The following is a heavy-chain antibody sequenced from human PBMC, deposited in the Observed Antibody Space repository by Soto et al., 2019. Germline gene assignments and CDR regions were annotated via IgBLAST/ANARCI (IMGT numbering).Heavy chain of an antibody. CDR3: TTDSYMTTIIVRFDY. CDR1: GFIFSNAW. D-gene: IGHD4-17*01. Sequence: PGGSLRLSCAASGFIFSNAWINWVRQAPGKGLEWVGRVKSKTDGGTTDFAAPVKGRFAISRDDSKNMAYLEMNSLKIEDTAIYYCTTDSYMTTIIVRFDYWGHGTLVSVSS. V-gene: IGHV3-15*07. CDR2: VKSKTDGGTT. J-gene: IGHJ4*01.